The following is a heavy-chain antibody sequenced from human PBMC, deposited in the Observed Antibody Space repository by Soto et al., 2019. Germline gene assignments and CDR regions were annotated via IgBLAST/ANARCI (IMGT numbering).Heavy chain of an antibody. CDR3: ARNGLYPAQGWFDP. CDR2: INSDGSST. CDR1: GFTFSSYW. V-gene: IGHV3-74*01. Sequence: EVQLVESGGGLVQPGGSLRLSCAASGFTFSSYWMHWVRQAPGKGLVWVSRINSDGSSTSYADSVKGRFTISRDNAKNTLYLQMTSLRAEDTAVYYCARNGLYPAQGWFDPWGQGTLVTVSS. D-gene: IGHD2-8*01. J-gene: IGHJ5*02.